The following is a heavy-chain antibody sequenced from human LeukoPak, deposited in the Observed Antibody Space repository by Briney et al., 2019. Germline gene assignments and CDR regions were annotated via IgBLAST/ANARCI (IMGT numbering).Heavy chain of an antibody. CDR1: GGTFSSYA. D-gene: IGHD2-2*02. CDR3: AVDIVVVPAAISPDWFDP. CDR2: IIPIFGTA. Sequence: ASVEVSCKASGGTFSSYAISWVRQAPGQGLEWMGGIIPIFGTANYAQKFQGRVTITTDESTSTAYMELSSLRSEDTAVYYCAVDIVVVPAAISPDWFDPWGQGTLVTVSS. J-gene: IGHJ5*02. V-gene: IGHV1-69*05.